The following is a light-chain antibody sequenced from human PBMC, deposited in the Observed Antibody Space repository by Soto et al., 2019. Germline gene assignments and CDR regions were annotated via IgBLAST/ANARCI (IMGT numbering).Light chain of an antibody. J-gene: IGKJ1*01. CDR3: QQHNGYSERM. CDR1: QSISTW. Sequence: DIQMTQSPSTLSAPAVDRVTITCRASQSISTWLAWYQQKPGKAPKLLIYGASSLASGVPSRFSGSGSGTEFTLTISSLQPDDFATYYCQQHNGYSERMFGQGTKVDIK. V-gene: IGKV1-5*01. CDR2: GAS.